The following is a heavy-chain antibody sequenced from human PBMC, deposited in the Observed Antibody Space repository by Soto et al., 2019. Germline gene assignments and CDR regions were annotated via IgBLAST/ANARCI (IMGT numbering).Heavy chain of an antibody. D-gene: IGHD2-21*02. Sequence: EVQLLESGGGLVQPGGSLRLSCAASVFTFSNYAMSWVRQAPGKGLEWVSGIHGGGGSAYYADSVKGRFTISRDDSKSTVSLQINSLRPEDTATYYCAKDRVSGNCVWDSFDIWGRGTMVIVST. CDR3: AKDRVSGNCVWDSFDI. CDR2: IHGGGGSA. CDR1: VFTFSNYA. J-gene: IGHJ3*02. V-gene: IGHV3-23*03.